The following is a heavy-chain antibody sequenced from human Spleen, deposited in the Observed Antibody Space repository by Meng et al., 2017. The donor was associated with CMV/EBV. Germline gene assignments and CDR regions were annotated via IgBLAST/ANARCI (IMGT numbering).Heavy chain of an antibody. CDR1: GYTFNTYF. V-gene: IGHV1-46*02. D-gene: IGHD5-18*01. Sequence: CKASGYTFNTYFIHWVRQAPGQGLEWMGVINPSGGYTTYPQKFQGRVTMTRDTSTTTVYMELSSLISEDTAVYYCARDRDTAMVLDYWGQGTLVTVSS. CDR2: INPSGGYT. J-gene: IGHJ4*02. CDR3: ARDRDTAMVLDY.